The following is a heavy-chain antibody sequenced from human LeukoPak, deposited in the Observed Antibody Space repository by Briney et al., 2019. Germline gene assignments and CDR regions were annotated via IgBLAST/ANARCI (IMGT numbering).Heavy chain of an antibody. V-gene: IGHV1-2*02. CDR3: ARLTRLGYGDYVEYFQH. CDR1: GYTFTGYY. Sequence: ASVKVSCKASGYTFTGYYMHSVRRAPGQGLGWMGWINPNSGGTNYAQKFQGRVTMTRDTSISTAYMELSRLRSDDTAVYYCARLTRLGYGDYVEYFQHCGQGTLVTVSS. J-gene: IGHJ1*01. CDR2: INPNSGGT. D-gene: IGHD4-17*01.